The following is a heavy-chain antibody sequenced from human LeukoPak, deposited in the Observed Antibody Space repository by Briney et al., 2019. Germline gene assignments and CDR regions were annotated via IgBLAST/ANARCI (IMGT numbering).Heavy chain of an antibody. CDR1: GGSISSGGYY. V-gene: IGHV4-30-2*01. CDR3: ARIEAVTRGYNHAYYFDY. Sequence: SQTLSLTCTVSGGSISSGGYYWSWIRQPPGKGLEWIGHVYHNGNTYYNPSLKSRVTISVDTSKKQFSLKLRTATAADTAVYYCARIEAVTRGYNHAYYFDYWGQGTLVTVSS. J-gene: IGHJ4*02. CDR2: VYHNGNT. D-gene: IGHD5-18*01.